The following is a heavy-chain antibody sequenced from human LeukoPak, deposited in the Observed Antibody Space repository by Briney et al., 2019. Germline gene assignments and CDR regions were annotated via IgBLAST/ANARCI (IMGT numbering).Heavy chain of an antibody. D-gene: IGHD5-18*01. CDR1: GFTFSSYA. Sequence: GGSLRLSCAASGFTFSSYAMHWVRQAPGKGLEWVASIDRSSTYIYYADLLKGRFTISRDNAKNSLYLQMNSLRAEDTAVYYCARDYTAMAHFDFWGQGTLVTVTS. CDR3: ARDYTAMAHFDF. J-gene: IGHJ4*02. CDR2: IDRSSTYI. V-gene: IGHV3-21*01.